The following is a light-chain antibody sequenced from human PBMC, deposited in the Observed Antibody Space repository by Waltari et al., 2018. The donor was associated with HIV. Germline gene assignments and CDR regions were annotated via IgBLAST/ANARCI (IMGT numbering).Light chain of an antibody. CDR1: SSDVGGYNY. CDR3: SSYAGSNNLGI. V-gene: IGLV2-8*01. J-gene: IGLJ2*01. Sequence: QSALTQHPSASGSPGQSVTISCTGTSSDVGGYNYVSWYQQHPGKAPKLMIYEVNKRPSGIPDRFSGSKSGNTASLTVSGLQAEDEADYYCSSYAGSNNLGIFGGGTKLTVL. CDR2: EVN.